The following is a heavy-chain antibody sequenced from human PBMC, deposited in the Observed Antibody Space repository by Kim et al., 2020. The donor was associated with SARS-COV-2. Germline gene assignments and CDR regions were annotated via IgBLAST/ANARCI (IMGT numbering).Heavy chain of an antibody. D-gene: IGHD3-9*01. Sequence: ASVKVSCKASGYTFTSYAMHWVRQAPGQRLEWMGWINAGNGNTKYSQKFQGRVTITRDTSASTAYMELSSLRSEDTAVYYCARDYLGAGHFDWLLPSDYFDYWGQGTLVTVSS. V-gene: IGHV1-3*01. CDR1: GYTFTSYA. CDR3: ARDYLGAGHFDWLLPSDYFDY. CDR2: INAGNGNT. J-gene: IGHJ4*02.